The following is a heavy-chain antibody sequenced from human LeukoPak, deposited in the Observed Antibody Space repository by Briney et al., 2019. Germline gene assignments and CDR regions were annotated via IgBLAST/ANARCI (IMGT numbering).Heavy chain of an antibody. CDR1: GFTFSSYE. CDR2: ISSSGSTI. V-gene: IGHV3-48*03. CDR3: ARAPLIAAVPFDY. Sequence: GGSLRLSCAASGFTFSSYEMNWVRQAPGKGLEWVSYISSSGSTIYYADSVKGRFTISRDNAKNTLYLQMNSLRAEDTAVYYCARAPLIAAVPFDYWGQGTLVTVSS. J-gene: IGHJ4*02. D-gene: IGHD6-13*01.